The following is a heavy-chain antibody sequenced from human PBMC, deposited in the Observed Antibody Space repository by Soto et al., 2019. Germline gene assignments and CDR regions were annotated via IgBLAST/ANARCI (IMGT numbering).Heavy chain of an antibody. CDR1: GGSISGDYF. CDR2: IYHSGST. D-gene: IGHD6-19*01. J-gene: IGHJ4*02. CDR3: ARHVNLPVAGTGFDS. Sequence: ALTLTCTGSGGSISGDYFWCWSRQPPGKGLEWVGYIYHSGSTYYNPSLKSRVTISVDRSKNPLSLKLSSETATHTTVYYCARHVNLPVAGTGFDSWSRGTLVTVSS. V-gene: IGHV4-30-2*01.